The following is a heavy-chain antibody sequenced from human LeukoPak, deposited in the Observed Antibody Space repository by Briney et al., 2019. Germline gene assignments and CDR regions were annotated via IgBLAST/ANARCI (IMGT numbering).Heavy chain of an antibody. D-gene: IGHD2-8*02. J-gene: IGHJ4*02. CDR1: GFTFSSYA. Sequence: QSGGSLRLSCAASGFTFSSYAMSWVRQAPGQGLEWVSTISSSGDATYYADSVKGRFTISRDNSKNTLYLQMNSLRVEDTAVYYCAKKAYCSGGVCYAPDYWGQGTLVTVSS. CDR3: AKKAYCSGGVCYAPDY. V-gene: IGHV3-23*01. CDR2: ISSSGDAT.